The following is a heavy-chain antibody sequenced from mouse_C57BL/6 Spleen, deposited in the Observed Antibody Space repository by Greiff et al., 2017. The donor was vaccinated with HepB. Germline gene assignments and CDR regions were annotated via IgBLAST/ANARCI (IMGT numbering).Heavy chain of an antibody. CDR1: GYTFTDYE. CDR3: TRELLLRVFDY. J-gene: IGHJ2*01. V-gene: IGHV1-15*01. CDR2: IDPETGGT. D-gene: IGHD1-1*01. Sequence: QVQLKESGAELVRPGASVTLSCKASGYTFTDYEMHWVKQTPVHGLEWIGAIDPETGGTAYNQKFKGKAILTADKSSSTAYMELRSLTSEDSAVYYCTRELLLRVFDYWGQGTTLTVSS.